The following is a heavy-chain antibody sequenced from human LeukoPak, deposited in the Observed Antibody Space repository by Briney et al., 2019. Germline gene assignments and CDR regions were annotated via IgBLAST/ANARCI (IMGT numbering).Heavy chain of an antibody. CDR2: FDPEDGET. J-gene: IGHJ3*02. D-gene: IGHD3-10*01. Sequence: GASVEVSCKVSGYTLTELSMHWVRQAPGKGLEWMGGFDPEDGETIYAQKFQGRVTMTEDTSTDTAYMELSSLRSEDTAVYYCATGIEYYYGSGSYHDAFDIWGQGTMVTVSS. CDR1: GYTLTELS. V-gene: IGHV1-24*01. CDR3: ATGIEYYYGSGSYHDAFDI.